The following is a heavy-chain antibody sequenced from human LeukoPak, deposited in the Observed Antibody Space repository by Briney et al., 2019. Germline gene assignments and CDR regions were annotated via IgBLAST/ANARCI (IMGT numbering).Heavy chain of an antibody. CDR1: GGSISSDY. V-gene: IGHV4-4*07. J-gene: IGHJ4*02. CDR2: IYTSGST. CDR3: AGTYGSGKNFDY. D-gene: IGHD3-10*01. Sequence: SETLSLTCTVSGGSISSDYWSWIRQPAGKGLEWIGRIYTSGSTNYNPSLKSRVTMSVDTSKNQFSLKLSSVTAADTAVYYCAGTYGSGKNFDYWGQGTLVTVSS.